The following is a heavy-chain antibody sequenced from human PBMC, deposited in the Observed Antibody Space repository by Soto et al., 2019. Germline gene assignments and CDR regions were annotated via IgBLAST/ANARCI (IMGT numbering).Heavy chain of an antibody. CDR3: AREETYCSSTSCYEWFDP. D-gene: IGHD2-2*01. Sequence: SETLSLTCAVSGGSISSGGYSWSWIRQPPGKGLEWIGYIYHSGSTYYNPSLKSRVTISVDRSKNQFSLKLSSVTAADTAVYYCAREETYCSSTSCYEWFDPWGQGTLVTVSS. CDR2: IYHSGST. J-gene: IGHJ5*02. CDR1: GGSISSGGYS. V-gene: IGHV4-30-2*01.